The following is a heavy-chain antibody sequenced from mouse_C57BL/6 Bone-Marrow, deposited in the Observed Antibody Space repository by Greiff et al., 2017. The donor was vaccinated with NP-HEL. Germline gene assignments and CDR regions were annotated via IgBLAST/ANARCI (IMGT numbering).Heavy chain of an antibody. Sequence: EVKLMESGGGLVKPGGSLKLSCAASGFTFSSYAMSWVRQTPEKRLEWVATISDGGSYTYYPDNVKGRFTISRDNAKNNLYLQMSHLKSEDTAMYYCARAFQGYGSPYYYAMDYWGQGTSVTVSS. D-gene: IGHD1-1*01. J-gene: IGHJ4*01. CDR3: ARAFQGYGSPYYYAMDY. CDR2: ISDGGSYT. V-gene: IGHV5-4*03. CDR1: GFTFSSYA.